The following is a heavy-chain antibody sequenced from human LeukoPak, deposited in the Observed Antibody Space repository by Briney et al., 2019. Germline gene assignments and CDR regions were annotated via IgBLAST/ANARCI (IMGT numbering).Heavy chain of an antibody. J-gene: IGHJ4*02. CDR2: IWYDGSNK. D-gene: IGHD2-2*01. CDR1: GFTFSSYG. Sequence: QPGGSLRLSCAASGFTFSSYGMHWVRQAPGKGLEWVADIWYDGSNKYYADSVKGRFTISRDNSKNTLYLQMNSLRAEDTAVYYCASEQRYYCSSTSCYHKGFDYWGQGTLVTVSS. CDR3: ASEQRYYCSSTSCYHKGFDY. V-gene: IGHV3-33*01.